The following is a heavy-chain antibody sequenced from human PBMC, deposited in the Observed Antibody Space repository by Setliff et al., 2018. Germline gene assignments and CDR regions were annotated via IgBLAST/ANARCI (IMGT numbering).Heavy chain of an antibody. D-gene: IGHD3-22*01. J-gene: IGHJ6*02. CDR2: IYYSGST. Sequence: TLSLTCTVSGGSISSYYWSWIRQPPGKGLEWIGYIYYSGSTNYNPSLKSRVTISVDTSKNQFSLKLSSVTAADTAVYYCARGGGYYFGYYYYGMDVWGQGTTVTGSS. CDR1: GGSISSYY. CDR3: ARGGGYYFGYYYYGMDV. V-gene: IGHV4-59*01.